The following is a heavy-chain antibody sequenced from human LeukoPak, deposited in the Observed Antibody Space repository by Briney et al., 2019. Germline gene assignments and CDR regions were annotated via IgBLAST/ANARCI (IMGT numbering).Heavy chain of an antibody. V-gene: IGHV4-59*08. D-gene: IGHD2-15*01. CDR2: IYYSGST. CDR1: GGSISSYY. Sequence: PSETLSLTCAVSGGSISSYYWSWIRQPPGKGLEWIGYIYYSGSTNYNPSLKSRVTISVDTSKNQFSLKLSSVTAADTAVYYCARHVIPEIYCSGGSCYYYYYGMDVWGQGTTVTVSS. J-gene: IGHJ6*02. CDR3: ARHVIPEIYCSGGSCYYYYYGMDV.